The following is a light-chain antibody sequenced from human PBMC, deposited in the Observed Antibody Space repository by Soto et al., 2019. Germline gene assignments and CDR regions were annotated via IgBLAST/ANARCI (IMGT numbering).Light chain of an antibody. CDR1: QSVGSY. CDR2: DAS. Sequence: EIVLTQSPATLSLSPGERATLSCRASQSVGSYLAWHQQKPGQAPRLLMYDASNRATGIPARFSGSGSGTDFTLTISSLEPEAFAVYYCQQRSNWPPTFRQGTRLEIK. CDR3: QQRSNWPPT. J-gene: IGKJ5*01. V-gene: IGKV3-11*01.